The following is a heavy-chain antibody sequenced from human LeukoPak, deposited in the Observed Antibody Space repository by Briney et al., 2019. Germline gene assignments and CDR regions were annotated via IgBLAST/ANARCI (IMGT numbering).Heavy chain of an antibody. Sequence: SETLSLTCTVSGGSVSSGSYYWSWIRQPPGKGLEWIRYIYYSGSTNYNPSLKSRVTISVDTSKNQFSLKLSSVTAADTAVYYCARDMDFGGYSLWGQGTLVTVSS. CDR2: IYYSGST. D-gene: IGHD2-21*01. CDR3: ARDMDFGGYSL. J-gene: IGHJ4*02. CDR1: GGSVSSGSYY. V-gene: IGHV4-61*01.